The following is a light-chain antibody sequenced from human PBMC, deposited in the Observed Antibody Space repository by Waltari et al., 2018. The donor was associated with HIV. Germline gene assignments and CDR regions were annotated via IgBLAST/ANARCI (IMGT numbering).Light chain of an antibody. CDR2: AVS. CDR1: NSDIGNFDY. CDR3: SSYATTNDFYVL. V-gene: IGLV2-8*01. Sequence: QSALTQPPSASGSPGPSVTISCTGTNSDIGNFDYVAWYQQHPGKPPKPLISAVSKRPSGVPNRFSGSKSGNTASLTVSGLQAEDEADYYCSSYATTNDFYVLFGGGTKLTVL. J-gene: IGLJ2*01.